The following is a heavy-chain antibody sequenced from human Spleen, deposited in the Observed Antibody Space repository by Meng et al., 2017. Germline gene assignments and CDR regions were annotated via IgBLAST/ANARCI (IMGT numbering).Heavy chain of an antibody. V-gene: IGHV4-61*01. J-gene: IGHJ3*02. D-gene: IGHD3-22*01. CDR1: GYSVSSGSYY. CDR2: VYYTGST. CDR3: ARVGDSSGYLGFTAFDI. Sequence: SETLSLTCTVSGYSVSSGSYYWSLIRQPPGKGLEWSGYVYYTGSTDYHPSLKSRVTISVDTSKNQFSLKLSSVTAADTAVYYCARVGDSSGYLGFTAFDIWGQGTMVTVSS.